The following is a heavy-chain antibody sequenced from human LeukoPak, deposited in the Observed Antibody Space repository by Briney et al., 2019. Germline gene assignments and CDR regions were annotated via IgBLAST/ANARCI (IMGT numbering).Heavy chain of an antibody. CDR3: ARARSVYCSSTSCHNYYYYYYYMDV. CDR2: IYTSGST. V-gene: IGHV4-4*07. D-gene: IGHD2-2*02. J-gene: IGHJ6*03. Sequence: PSETLSLTCTVSGGSIGSYYWSWIRQPAGKGLEWIGRIYTSGSTNYNPSLKSRVTMSVDTSKNQFSLKLGSVTAADTAVYYCARARSVYCSSTSCHNYYYYYYYMDVWGKGTTVTVSS. CDR1: GGSIGSYY.